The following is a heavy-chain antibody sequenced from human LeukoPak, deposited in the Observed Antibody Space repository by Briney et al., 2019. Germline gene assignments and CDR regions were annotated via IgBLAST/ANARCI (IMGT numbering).Heavy chain of an antibody. CDR3: AIVLAVGVVDWFDP. J-gene: IGHJ5*02. CDR2: FHPEDGET. Sequence: ASVKVSCKVSGSMFTELSMHWVRQAPGKGLERMGGFHPEDGETIYAQKFQGRVTMTEDSSTDTAYMELSSLRSEDTAVYYCAIVLAVGVVDWFDPWGQGTLVTVSS. V-gene: IGHV1-24*01. CDR1: GSMFTELS. D-gene: IGHD6-19*01.